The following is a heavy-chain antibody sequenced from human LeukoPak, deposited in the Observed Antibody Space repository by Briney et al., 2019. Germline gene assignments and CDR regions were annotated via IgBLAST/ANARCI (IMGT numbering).Heavy chain of an antibody. Sequence: GGSLRLPCAASGFTFSSYEMNWVRQAPGKGLEWVSYISSSGSTIYYADSVKGRFTISRDNAKNSLYLQMNSLRAEDTAVYYCARSMDIVVVNWGQGTLVTVSS. CDR2: ISSSGSTI. J-gene: IGHJ4*02. CDR3: ARSMDIVVVN. CDR1: GFTFSSYE. D-gene: IGHD2-21*01. V-gene: IGHV3-48*03.